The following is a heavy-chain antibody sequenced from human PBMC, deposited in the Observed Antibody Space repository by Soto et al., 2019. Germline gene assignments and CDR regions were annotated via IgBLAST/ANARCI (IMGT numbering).Heavy chain of an antibody. J-gene: IGHJ5*02. D-gene: IGHD3-3*01. V-gene: IGHV3-23*01. CDR1: GFTFSSYA. CDR3: AKDYLEINYDFWSGYYVNWFDP. CDR2: ISGSGGST. Sequence: GGSLRLSCAASGFTFSSYAMSWVRQAPGKGLEWVSAISGSGGSTYYADSVKGRFTISRDNSKNTLYLQMNSLRAEDTAVYYCAKDYLEINYDFWSGYYVNWFDPWGQGTLVTVSS.